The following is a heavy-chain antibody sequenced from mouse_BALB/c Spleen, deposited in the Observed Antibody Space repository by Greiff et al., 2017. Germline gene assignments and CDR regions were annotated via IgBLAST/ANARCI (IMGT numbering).Heavy chain of an antibody. V-gene: IGHV5-9-4*01. CDR3: ARHAYYYGSRTYYFDY. CDR1: GFTFSSYA. J-gene: IGHJ2*01. D-gene: IGHD1-1*01. Sequence: EVQGVESGGGLVKPGGSLKLSCAASGFTFSSYAMSWVRQSPEKRLEWVAEISSGGSYTYYPDTVTGRFTISRDNAKNTLYLQMSSLRSEDTAMYYCARHAYYYGSRTYYFDYWGQGTTLTVSS. CDR2: ISSGGSYT.